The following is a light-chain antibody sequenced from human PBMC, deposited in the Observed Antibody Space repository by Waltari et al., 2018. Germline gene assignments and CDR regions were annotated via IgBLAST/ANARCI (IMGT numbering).Light chain of an antibody. CDR2: GGS. Sequence: EIVLTQSPGTLYLSPGERATLSCRAGQSVTGNYVAWYRQKPGQAPRLLKYGGSDRATGVPDRFSGSGFGTHFTLTIQRVEPEDFAVFYCQQYGTSPPTFGQGTRIEIK. CDR1: QSVTGNY. V-gene: IGKV3-20*01. CDR3: QQYGTSPPT. J-gene: IGKJ1*01.